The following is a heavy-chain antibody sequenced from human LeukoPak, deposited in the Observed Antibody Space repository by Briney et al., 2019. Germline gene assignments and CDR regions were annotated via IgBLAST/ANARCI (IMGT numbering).Heavy chain of an antibody. Sequence: ASVKVSCKASGGTFSSYAISWVRQAPGQGLEWMGGIIPIFGTANYAQKFQGRVTITADESTSTAYMELSSLRSEDTAVYYCARAQRDGGYYYDSSGYYYDYWGQGTLVTVSS. D-gene: IGHD3-22*01. CDR3: ARAQRDGGYYYDSSGYYYDY. CDR1: GGTFSSYA. J-gene: IGHJ4*02. V-gene: IGHV1-69*01. CDR2: IIPIFGTA.